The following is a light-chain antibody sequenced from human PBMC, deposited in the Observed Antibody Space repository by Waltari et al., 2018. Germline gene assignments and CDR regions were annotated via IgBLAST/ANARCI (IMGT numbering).Light chain of an antibody. V-gene: IGKV1-33*01. J-gene: IGKJ4*01. CDR1: RDIATY. CDR3: QQCSTLPFT. Sequence: DVQMTQSPSSLSASVGDRNTITCQATRDIATYLNWYQHKPGKAPKLLIYDADTLQRGVPSRFSGSGSGTHFSFTINNLQPDDFATYYCQQCSTLPFTFGGGT. CDR2: DAD.